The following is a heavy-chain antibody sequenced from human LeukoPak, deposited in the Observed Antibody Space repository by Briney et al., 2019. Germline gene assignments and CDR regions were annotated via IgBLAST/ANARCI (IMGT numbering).Heavy chain of an antibody. V-gene: IGHV3-74*01. CDR2: INSDGSST. D-gene: IGHD3-3*01. J-gene: IGHJ6*03. CDR1: GFTFSSYW. Sequence: HPGGSLRLSCAASGFTFSSYWMHWVRQAPGKGLVWVSRINSDGSSTSYADSVKGRFTISRDNAKNTLCLQMNSLRAEDTAVYYCARDDFWSGYFYYYYYYMDVWGKGTTVTVSS. CDR3: ARDDFWSGYFYYYYYYMDV.